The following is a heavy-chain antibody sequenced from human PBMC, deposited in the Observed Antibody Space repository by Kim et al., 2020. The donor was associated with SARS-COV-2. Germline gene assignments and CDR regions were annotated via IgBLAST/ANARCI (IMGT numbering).Heavy chain of an antibody. CDR2: IYYSGST. CDR1: GGSISSYY. D-gene: IGHD3-3*01. V-gene: IGHV4-59*08. Sequence: SETLSLTCTGSGGSISSYYWSWIRQPPGKGLEWIGYIYYSGSTNYNPSLKSRVTISVDTSKNQFSLKLSSVTAADTAVYYCARRLNYDFWSGYSTGGAFDMWGQGTMVTVSS. J-gene: IGHJ3*02. CDR3: ARRLNYDFWSGYSTGGAFDM.